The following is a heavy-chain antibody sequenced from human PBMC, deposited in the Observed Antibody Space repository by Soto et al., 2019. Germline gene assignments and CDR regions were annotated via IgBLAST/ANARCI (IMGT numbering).Heavy chain of an antibody. CDR3: AKGLYASGWSFLDY. Sequence: QVQLVESGGGVVQPGRSLRLSCAASGFMFSSYGMHWVRQAPGKGLEWVALLSYDGSNKYYADSVKGRFTISRDNSKNTPSLSMDRLRAEDTAVYYCAKGLYASGWSFLDYWGHGTLVTVAS. CDR1: GFMFSSYG. V-gene: IGHV3-30*18. D-gene: IGHD6-19*01. J-gene: IGHJ4*01. CDR2: LSYDGSNK.